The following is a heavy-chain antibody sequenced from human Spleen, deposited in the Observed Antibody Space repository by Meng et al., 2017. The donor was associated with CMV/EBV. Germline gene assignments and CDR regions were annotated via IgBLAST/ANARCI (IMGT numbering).Heavy chain of an antibody. J-gene: IGHJ5*02. D-gene: IGHD3-3*01. CDR3: AHNRVYDFWSGYYAVNWFDP. CDR1: TSGVG. V-gene: IGHV2-5*01. Sequence: TSGVGVGWIRQPTGKALEWLALIYWNDDKRYSPSLKSRLTITKDTSKNQVVLTMTNMDPVDTATYYCAHNRVYDFWSGYYAVNWFDPWGQGTLVTVSS. CDR2: IYWNDDK.